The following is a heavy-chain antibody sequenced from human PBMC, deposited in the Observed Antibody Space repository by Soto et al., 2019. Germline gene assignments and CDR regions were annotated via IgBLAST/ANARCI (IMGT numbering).Heavy chain of an antibody. J-gene: IGHJ4*02. CDR1: DGSISNFY. D-gene: IGHD3-10*01. V-gene: IGHV4-59*01. Sequence: SETLSLTCTVPDGSISNFYWSWIRQPPGKGLEWIGYISSSGNTNYNPSLKSRVSISVDTSKNQFSLNLTSVTAADTGVYYCARAPMVPTRSYFDSWGQGTPVTVSS. CDR3: ARAPMVPTRSYFDS. CDR2: ISSSGNT.